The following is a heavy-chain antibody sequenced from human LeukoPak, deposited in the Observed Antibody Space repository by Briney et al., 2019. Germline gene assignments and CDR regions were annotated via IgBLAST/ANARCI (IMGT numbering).Heavy chain of an antibody. V-gene: IGHV4-61*02. Sequence: PSETLSLTCTVSGGSINSGSYHWSWIRQPAGKGLEWIGRIDTSGRTNYNPSLKSRVTRSIDTSKNQFFLKLSSVTAADTAVYYCAREGYSGGYWGQGILVTVSS. J-gene: IGHJ4*02. CDR3: AREGYSGGY. D-gene: IGHD2-15*01. CDR2: IDTSGRT. CDR1: GGSINSGSYH.